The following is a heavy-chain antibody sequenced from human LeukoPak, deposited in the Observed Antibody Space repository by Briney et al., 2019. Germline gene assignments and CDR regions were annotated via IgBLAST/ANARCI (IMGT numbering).Heavy chain of an antibody. Sequence: ASVKVSCKXSGYTFTSYYMHWVRQAPGQGLEWMGIINPSGGSTSYAQKFQGRVTMTRHTSTSTVYMELSSLRSEDTAVYYCARDANGYNWFDPWGQGTLVTVSS. V-gene: IGHV1-46*01. CDR1: GYTFTSYY. CDR3: ARDANGYNWFDP. CDR2: INPSGGST. J-gene: IGHJ5*02. D-gene: IGHD1-1*01.